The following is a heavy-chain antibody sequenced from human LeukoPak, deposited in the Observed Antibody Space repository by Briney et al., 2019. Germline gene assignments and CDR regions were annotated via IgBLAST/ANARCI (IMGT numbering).Heavy chain of an antibody. J-gene: IGHJ6*03. CDR1: GYTFPSYG. Sequence: ASVKVSCKASGYTFPSYGISWVRQAPGQGLEWMGWISAYNGNTNYAQKLQGRVTMTTDTSTSTAYMELRSLRSDDTAVYYCARGSQDSNHYYYYYMDVWGKGTTVTVSS. D-gene: IGHD4-11*01. CDR3: ARGSQDSNHYYYYYMDV. CDR2: ISAYNGNT. V-gene: IGHV1-18*01.